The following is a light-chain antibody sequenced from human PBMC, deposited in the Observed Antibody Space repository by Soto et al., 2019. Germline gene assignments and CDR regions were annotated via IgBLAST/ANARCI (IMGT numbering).Light chain of an antibody. V-gene: IGKV3-15*01. Sequence: XXPGERATLSCRASQSVSSNLAWYQQKPGQAPRLLIYGASTRATGIPARFSGSGSGTEFTLTISSLQSEDFAVYYCQQYNNWPFTFGPGTKVDIK. CDR1: QSVSSN. J-gene: IGKJ3*01. CDR3: QQYNNWPFT. CDR2: GAS.